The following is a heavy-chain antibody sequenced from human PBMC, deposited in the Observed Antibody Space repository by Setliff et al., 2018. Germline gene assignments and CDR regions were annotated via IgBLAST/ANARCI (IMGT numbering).Heavy chain of an antibody. V-gene: IGHV1-18*01. CDR3: ARAPSVELVTIRTNSWFTY. CDR1: GYTFRNYA. CDR2: IIVYNGDT. D-gene: IGHD5-18*01. Sequence: ASVKVSCKASGYTFRNYAFAWVRQAPGQGLEWVGWIIVYNGDTNYAQKFQGRVTLTTDTSTSTAYMELRSLTSDDSAFYYCARAPSVELVTIRTNSWFTYWGQGTRVTVAA. J-gene: IGHJ4*02.